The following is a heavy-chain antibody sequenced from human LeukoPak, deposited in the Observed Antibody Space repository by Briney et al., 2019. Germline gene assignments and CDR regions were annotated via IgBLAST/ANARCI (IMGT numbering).Heavy chain of an antibody. CDR2: TYYSGST. Sequence: SETLSLTCTVSGGSISSSSYYWGWIRQPPGKGLEWIGSTYYSGSTYYNPSLKSRVTISVDTSKNQFSLKLSSVTAADTAVYYCARGSLGYYYFDYWGQGTLVTVSS. V-gene: IGHV4-39*07. CDR3: ARGSLGYYYFDY. D-gene: IGHD3-22*01. CDR1: GGSISSSSYY. J-gene: IGHJ4*02.